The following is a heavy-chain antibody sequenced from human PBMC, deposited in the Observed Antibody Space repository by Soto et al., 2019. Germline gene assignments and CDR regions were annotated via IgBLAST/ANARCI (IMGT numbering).Heavy chain of an antibody. J-gene: IGHJ3*02. D-gene: IGHD4-4*01. Sequence: GGSLRLSCAASGFTFSSYSMKWVRQAPGKGLEWVSYISSSGGTIYYADSVKGRFTISRDNAKNSLYLQMNSLRAEDTAVYYCARGNHVAFDIWGQGTMVTVSS. CDR3: ARGNHVAFDI. CDR2: ISSSGGTI. V-gene: IGHV3-48*01. CDR1: GFTFSSYS.